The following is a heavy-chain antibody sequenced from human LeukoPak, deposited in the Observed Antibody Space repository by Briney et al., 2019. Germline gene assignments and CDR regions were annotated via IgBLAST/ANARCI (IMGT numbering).Heavy chain of an antibody. CDR2: INPSGGST. J-gene: IGHJ3*02. V-gene: IGHV1-46*01. CDR1: GYTFTSYG. D-gene: IGHD2-2*01. Sequence: ASVKVSCKASGYTFTSYGISWVRQAPGQGLEWMGIINPSGGSTSYAQKFQGRVTMTRDTSTSTVYMELSSLRSEDTAVYYCARDQSDIVVVPGVDAFDIWGQGTMVTVSS. CDR3: ARDQSDIVVVPGVDAFDI.